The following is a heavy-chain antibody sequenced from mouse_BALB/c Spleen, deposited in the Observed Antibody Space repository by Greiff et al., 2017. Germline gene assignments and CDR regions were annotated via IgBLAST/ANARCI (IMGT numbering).Heavy chain of an antibody. D-gene: IGHD1-2*01. CDR3: ARLRLPYYFDY. Sequence: EVMLVESGGGLVQPGGSRKLSCAASGFTFSSFGMHWVRQAPEKGLEWVAYISSGSSTIYYADTVKGRFTISRDNPKNTLFLQMTSLRSEDTAMYYCARLRLPYYFDYWGQGTTLTVSS. J-gene: IGHJ2*01. CDR2: ISSGSSTI. CDR1: GFTFSSFG. V-gene: IGHV5-17*02.